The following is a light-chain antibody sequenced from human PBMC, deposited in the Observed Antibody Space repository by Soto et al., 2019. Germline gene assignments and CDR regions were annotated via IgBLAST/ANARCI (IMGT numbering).Light chain of an antibody. J-gene: IGKJ1*01. Sequence: EIVMTQSPATLSVSPGERATLSCRASQSVYSNLAWYQQKLGQAPRLLIYGASTRATGIPGIFSASGSGTEFTLTISSLQSEDFALYYRQQYNNWPPTFGQGTKVEIK. CDR3: QQYNNWPPT. CDR2: GAS. CDR1: QSVYSN. V-gene: IGKV3-15*01.